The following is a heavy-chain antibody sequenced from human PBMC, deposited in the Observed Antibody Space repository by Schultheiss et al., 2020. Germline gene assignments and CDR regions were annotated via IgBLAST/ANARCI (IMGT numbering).Heavy chain of an antibody. CDR2: IYYSGST. J-gene: IGHJ4*02. CDR1: GGSIRSGNYY. V-gene: IGHV4-31*03. Sequence: SETLSLTCTVSGGSIRSGNYYWSWIRQHPGKGLEWIGYIYYSGSTYYNPSLKSRVTISVDTSKNQFSLKLSSVTAADTAVYYCARWGRRDGSEPGDSWGQGTLVTGYS. D-gene: IGHD5-24*01. CDR3: ARWGRRDGSEPGDS.